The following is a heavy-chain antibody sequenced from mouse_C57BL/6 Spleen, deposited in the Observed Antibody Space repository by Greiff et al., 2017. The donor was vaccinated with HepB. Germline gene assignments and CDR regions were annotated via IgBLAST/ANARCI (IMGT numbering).Heavy chain of an antibody. J-gene: IGHJ3*01. CDR2: IDPSDSYT. Sequence: QVQLQQPGAELVKPGASVKLSCKASGYTFTSYWMQWVKQRPGQGLEWIGVIDPSDSYTNSNQKLRGKATLTVDTSSSTAYMQLSSLTSEDSAVYYCARKALYDGYYEFAYWGQGTLVTVSA. V-gene: IGHV1-50*01. CDR1: GYTFTSYW. D-gene: IGHD2-3*01. CDR3: ARKALYDGYYEFAY.